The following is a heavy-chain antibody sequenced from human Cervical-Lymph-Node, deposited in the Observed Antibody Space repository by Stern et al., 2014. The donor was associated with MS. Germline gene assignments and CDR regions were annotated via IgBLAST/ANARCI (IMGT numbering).Heavy chain of an antibody. CDR1: GFTFSVYG. CDR3: VNRYDYGDYNY. Sequence: QMQLVESGGGVVQPGASLRLSCEASGFTFSVYGFYWVRQAPGKGLEWVAFISPDGINKYADSRIGRFTPSRDNTRHTPDLHKNRLRTEDAALYYCVNRYDYGDYNYWGQGTLVTVSS. J-gene: IGHJ4*02. CDR2: ISPDGINK. V-gene: IGHV3-30*18. D-gene: IGHD4-17*01.